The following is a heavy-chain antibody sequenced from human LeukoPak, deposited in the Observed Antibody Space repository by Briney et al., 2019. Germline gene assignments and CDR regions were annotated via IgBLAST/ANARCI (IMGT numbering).Heavy chain of an antibody. Sequence: GGSLRLSCAASGFTFSSYGMPWVRRAPGKGLEWVAVISYDGSNKYYADSVKGRFTISRDNSKNTLYLQMNSLRAEDTAVYYCAKDQGYDSSYFDYWGQGTLVTVSS. D-gene: IGHD3-22*01. CDR1: GFTFSSYG. CDR2: ISYDGSNK. J-gene: IGHJ4*02. V-gene: IGHV3-30*18. CDR3: AKDQGYDSSYFDY.